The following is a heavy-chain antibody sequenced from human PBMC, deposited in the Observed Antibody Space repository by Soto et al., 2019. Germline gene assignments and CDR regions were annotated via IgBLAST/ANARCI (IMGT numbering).Heavy chain of an antibody. V-gene: IGHV1-3*01. CDR3: ARDGGSEPSYYDFWSGYDYGMDV. D-gene: IGHD3-3*01. CDR1: GYPFPSYA. J-gene: IGHJ6*02. CDR2: INAGNGNT. Sequence: GASVKVSCKASGYPFPSYAIHWVRQAPVQILKWMGWINAGNGNTKYSQKFQGRVTITRDTSASTAYMELSSLRSEDTAVYYCARDGGSEPSYYDFWSGYDYGMDVWRQGNTVTVSS.